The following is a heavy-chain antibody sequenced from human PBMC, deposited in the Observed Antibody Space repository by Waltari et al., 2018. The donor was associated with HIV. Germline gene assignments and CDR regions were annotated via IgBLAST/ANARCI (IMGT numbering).Heavy chain of an antibody. D-gene: IGHD5-18*01. CDR3: ATVTSMAHYALDV. CDR1: VDSVTSGDYY. V-gene: IGHV4-39*01. J-gene: IGHJ6*02. Sequence: LRLQESGPRLVKPSETLSLTCSVSVDSVTSGDYYWAWIRQPPGKGLEWVGSLYYSGTTFYNPSLSSRVTISMDSSMNQLSLRLTSVTVADSAIYYCATVTSMAHYALDVWGRGTTVTVSS. CDR2: LYYSGTT.